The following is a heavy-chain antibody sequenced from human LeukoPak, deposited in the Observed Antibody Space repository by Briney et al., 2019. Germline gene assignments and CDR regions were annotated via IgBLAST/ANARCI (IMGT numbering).Heavy chain of an antibody. J-gene: IGHJ4*02. CDR3: ARDLISGYLN. V-gene: IGHV3-7*03. CDR1: GFTFSSHW. Sequence: GGSLRLSCAASGFTFSSHWMRWVRQAPGKGLGWVANIKQDGSEKYYVDSVKGRFTISRDNAKNSLYLQMNSLRAEDTAVYYCARDLISGYLNWGQGTLVTVSS. CDR2: IKQDGSEK. D-gene: IGHD1-1*01.